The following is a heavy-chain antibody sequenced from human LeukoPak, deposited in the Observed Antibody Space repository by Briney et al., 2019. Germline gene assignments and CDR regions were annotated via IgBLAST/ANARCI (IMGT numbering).Heavy chain of an antibody. CDR3: ASSRFLEWSSWLYGMDA. V-gene: IGHV4-4*07. D-gene: IGHD3-3*01. Sequence: SETLSLTCTVSGGSISSYYWSWIRQPAGKGLEWIGRIYTSGSTNYNPSLKSRVTMSVDTSKNQFSLKLSSVTAADTAVYYCASSRFLEWSSWLYGMDAWGQGTTVTVSS. J-gene: IGHJ6*02. CDR2: IYTSGST. CDR1: GGSISSYY.